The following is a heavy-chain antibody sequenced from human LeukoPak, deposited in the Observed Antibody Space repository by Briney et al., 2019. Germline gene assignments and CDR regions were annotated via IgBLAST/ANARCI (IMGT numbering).Heavy chain of an antibody. V-gene: IGHV3-7*01. D-gene: IGHD4-17*01. J-gene: IGHJ6*03. CDR1: GFTFTDYW. CDR3: ATLTTVTPYYYYYYYMDV. Sequence: PGGSLRLSCAASGFTFTDYWMNWVRQAPGKGLGWVANIKQDGSEKYYVDSVKGRFTISRDNAKNSLYLQMNSLRAEDTAVYYCATLTTVTPYYYYYYYMDVWGKGTTVTVSS. CDR2: IKQDGSEK.